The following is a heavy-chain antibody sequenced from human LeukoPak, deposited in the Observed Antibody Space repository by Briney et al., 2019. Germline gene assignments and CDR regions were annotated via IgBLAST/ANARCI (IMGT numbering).Heavy chain of an antibody. CDR3: ARGRGNYGDYVRWFDP. CDR2: FYPGDSDT. J-gene: IGHJ5*02. CDR1: GYSFTSYW. Sequence: KCGESLKISCKGSGYSFTSYWIGWVRQMPGKGLEWMGIFYPGDSDTRYSPSFQGQVTISADKSISTAYLQWSSLKAADTATYYCARGRGNYGDYVRWFDPWGQGTLVTVSS. D-gene: IGHD4-17*01. V-gene: IGHV5-51*01.